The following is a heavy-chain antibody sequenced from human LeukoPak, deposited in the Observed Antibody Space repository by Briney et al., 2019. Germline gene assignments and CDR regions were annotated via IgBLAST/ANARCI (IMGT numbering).Heavy chain of an antibody. CDR3: ARLIDSSVDY. J-gene: IGHJ4*02. V-gene: IGHV3-21*04. CDR1: GFTFSSYS. Sequence: GGSLRLSCAASGFTFSSYSMNWVRQAPGKGLEWVSSISSSSSYIYYADSVKGRFTISRDNAKNSLYLQMNSVRAEDTAVYYCARLIDSSVDYWGQGTLVTVSS. D-gene: IGHD3-22*01. CDR2: ISSSSSYI.